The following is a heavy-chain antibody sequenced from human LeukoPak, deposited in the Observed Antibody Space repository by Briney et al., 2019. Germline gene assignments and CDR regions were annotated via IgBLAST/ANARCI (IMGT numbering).Heavy chain of an antibody. J-gene: IGHJ6*02. Sequence: GRFTISRDNAKNTLYLQMNSLRAEDTAVYYCAKDPVGEYYEPYYYYGMDVWGQGTTVTVSS. CDR3: AKDPVGEYYEPYYYYGMDV. D-gene: IGHD3-10*01. V-gene: IGHV3-23*01.